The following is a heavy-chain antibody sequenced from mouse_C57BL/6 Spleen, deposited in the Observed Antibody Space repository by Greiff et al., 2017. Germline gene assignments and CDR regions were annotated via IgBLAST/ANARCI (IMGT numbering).Heavy chain of an antibody. D-gene: IGHD3-3*01. CDR3: ARHLGQDFDY. J-gene: IGHJ2*01. Sequence: EVNVVESGGDLVKPGGSLKLSCAASGFTFSSYGMSWVRQTPDKRLEWVATISSGGSYTYYPDSVKGRFTISRDNAKNTLYLQMSSLKSEDTAMYYCARHLGQDFDYWGQGTTLTVSS. CDR1: GFTFSSYG. V-gene: IGHV5-6*01. CDR2: ISSGGSYT.